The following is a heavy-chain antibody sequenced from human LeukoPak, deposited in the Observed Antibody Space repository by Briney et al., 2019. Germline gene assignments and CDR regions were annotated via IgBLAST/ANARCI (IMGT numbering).Heavy chain of an antibody. D-gene: IGHD3-10*01. V-gene: IGHV3-15*01. CDR2: IKAKSEDGTI. J-gene: IGHJ4*02. CDR3: STGYMVRGVTFDY. Sequence: GGSLRLSCAASGYTFSNAWMSWIRQAPGKGLEWVGLIKAKSEDGTIDYAAPVRGRFTISRDDSKNTLYLQMNSLKTEDTAVYYCSTGYMVRGVTFDYWGQGTLVTVSS. CDR1: GYTFSNAW.